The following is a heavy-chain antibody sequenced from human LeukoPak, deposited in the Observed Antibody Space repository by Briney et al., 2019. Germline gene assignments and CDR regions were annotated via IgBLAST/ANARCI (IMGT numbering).Heavy chain of an antibody. CDR1: GFTFNTYT. V-gene: IGHV3-21*01. CDR2: ITASSTAI. D-gene: IGHD3-22*01. CDR3: AKDSAYYYDSSGYYGPYFQH. J-gene: IGHJ1*01. Sequence: GGSLRLSCAASGFTFNTYTMNWVRPAPGKGLEWVSSITASSTAIYSADSVKGRFTISRDNAKNFLYLQMNSLRAEDTAVYYCAKDSAYYYDSSGYYGPYFQHWGQGTLVTVSS.